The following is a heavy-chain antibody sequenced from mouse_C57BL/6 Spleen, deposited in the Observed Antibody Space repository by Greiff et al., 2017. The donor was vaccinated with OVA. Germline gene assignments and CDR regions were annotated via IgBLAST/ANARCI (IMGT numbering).Heavy chain of an antibody. CDR3: ARRAYDYDEACAY. CDR2: IYWDDDK. Sequence: QVTLKESRPGILQSSQTLSLTCSFSGFSLSTSGMGVSWIRQPSGKGLEWLAHIYWDDDKRYNPSLKSRLTISKDTSRNQVFLKITSVDTADTATYYCARRAYDYDEACAYWGQGTLVTVSA. CDR1: GFSLSTSGMG. J-gene: IGHJ3*01. V-gene: IGHV8-12*01. D-gene: IGHD2-4*01.